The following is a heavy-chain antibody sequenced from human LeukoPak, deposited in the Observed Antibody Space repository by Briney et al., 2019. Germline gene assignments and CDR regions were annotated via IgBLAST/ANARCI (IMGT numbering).Heavy chain of an antibody. Sequence: PGGSLRLSCAASGFTFSSYWMHWVRQAPGKGLVWVSRINSDGSSTSYADSVKGRFTISRDNAKNTLYLQMNSLRAEDTAVYYCATHSYGPWWYYMDVWGKGTTVTISS. CDR3: ATHSYGPWWYYMDV. J-gene: IGHJ6*03. V-gene: IGHV3-74*01. CDR2: INSDGSST. D-gene: IGHD5-18*01. CDR1: GFTFSSYW.